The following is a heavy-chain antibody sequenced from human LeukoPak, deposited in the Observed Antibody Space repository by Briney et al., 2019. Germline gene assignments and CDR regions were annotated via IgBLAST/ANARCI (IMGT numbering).Heavy chain of an antibody. CDR3: AGSSGWSGVLDY. V-gene: IGHV4-59*01. J-gene: IGHJ4*02. CDR1: GGSITAYF. CDR2: ISYSGST. Sequence: SETLSLACSVSGGSITAYFWTWIRQPPGKGLEWIAYISYSGSTNNNPSLKSRVTTSLDTSKNQFSLKLTSVTTADSAMYYCAGSSGWSGVLDYWGQGTLVTVSS. D-gene: IGHD6-19*01.